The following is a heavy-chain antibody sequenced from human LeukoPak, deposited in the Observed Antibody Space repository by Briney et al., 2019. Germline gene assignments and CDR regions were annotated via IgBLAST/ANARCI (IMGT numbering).Heavy chain of an antibody. D-gene: IGHD6-13*01. J-gene: IGHJ4*02. CDR3: AKDRYSSSLLYFDY. Sequence: PGGSLRLSCAASGFTFSSYGMHWVRQAPGKGLEWVTFIRYDGSNKYYADSVKGRFTISRDNSKNTLYLQMNSLRAEDTAVYYCAKDRYSSSLLYFDYWGQGTLVTVSS. CDR1: GFTFSSYG. V-gene: IGHV3-30*02. CDR2: IRYDGSNK.